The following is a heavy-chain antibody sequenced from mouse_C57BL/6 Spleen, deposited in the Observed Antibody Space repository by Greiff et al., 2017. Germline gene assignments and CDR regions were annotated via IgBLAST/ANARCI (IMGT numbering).Heavy chain of an antibody. Sequence: VQLQQPGAELVKPGASVTLSCKASGYTFTSYWMHWVKQRPGQGLEWIGMIHPNSGSTNYNEKFKSKATLTVDKSSSTAYMQLSSLTSEDSAVYYCARTTVVAFYYFDYWGQGTTLTVSS. CDR1: GYTFTSYW. D-gene: IGHD1-1*01. V-gene: IGHV1-64*01. CDR3: ARTTVVAFYYFDY. J-gene: IGHJ2*01. CDR2: IHPNSGST.